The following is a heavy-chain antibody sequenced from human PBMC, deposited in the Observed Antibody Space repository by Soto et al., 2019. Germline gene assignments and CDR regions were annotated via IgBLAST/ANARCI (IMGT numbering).Heavy chain of an antibody. J-gene: IGHJ4*01. V-gene: IGHV3-23*01. CDR3: VSWVSAHFDY. CDR2: ISGSGGNT. Sequence: EVQLLESGGGLVQPGGSLRLSCAASGSPFSSYAMSWVRQAPGKGLEWVLAISGSGGNTYYADSVKGRFTISRDNSRNTVHLHMNSLRAEDTATYFCVSWVSAHFDYWGHGTPVTVSS. D-gene: IGHD2-8*01. CDR1: GSPFSSYA.